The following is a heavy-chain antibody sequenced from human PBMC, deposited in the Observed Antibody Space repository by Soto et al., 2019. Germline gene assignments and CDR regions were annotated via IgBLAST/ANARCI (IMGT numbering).Heavy chain of an antibody. CDR3: ARTPCSGGSCYRKRSGMDV. V-gene: IGHV1-8*01. D-gene: IGHD2-15*01. J-gene: IGHJ6*02. CDR1: GYTFTSYD. Sequence: QVQLVQSGAEVKKPGASVKVSCKASGYTFTSYDINWVRQATGQGLEWMGWMNPNSGNTGYEQKFQGRVTMTRNTSLRTAYMELSSLRYEDTAVYYCARTPCSGGSCYRKRSGMDVWGQGTTVTVSS. CDR2: MNPNSGNT.